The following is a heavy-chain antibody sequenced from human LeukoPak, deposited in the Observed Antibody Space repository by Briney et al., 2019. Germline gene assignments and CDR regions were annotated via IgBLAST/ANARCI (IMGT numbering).Heavy chain of an antibody. CDR3: ARDWTGSGWTWAY. D-gene: IGHD6-19*01. Sequence: AGPLALSCSASGFGISSDGKEWSCQGPGKGLEWVGNIKQDGSEKYYVDSLKGRLTISRDNAKNSVYLQMNSLGAEDTAVYYCARDWTGSGWTWAYWGQGTLVTVSS. V-gene: IGHV3-7*03. CDR2: IKQDGSEK. CDR1: GFGISSDG. J-gene: IGHJ4*02.